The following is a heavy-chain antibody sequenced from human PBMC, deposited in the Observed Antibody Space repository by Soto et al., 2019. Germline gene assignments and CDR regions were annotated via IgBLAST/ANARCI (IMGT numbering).Heavy chain of an antibody. D-gene: IGHD6-13*01. CDR1: GGSFSGYY. V-gene: IGHV4-34*01. CDR3: ARGRGVRGSWYLNWFDP. J-gene: IGHJ5*02. CDR2: INHSGST. Sequence: QVQLQQWGAGLLKPSETLSLTCAVYGGSFSGYYWSWIRQPPGKGLEWIGEINHSGSTNYNPSLKSRVTISVDTSKNQFSLKLSSVTAADTAVYYCARGRGVRGSWYLNWFDPWGQGTLVTVSS.